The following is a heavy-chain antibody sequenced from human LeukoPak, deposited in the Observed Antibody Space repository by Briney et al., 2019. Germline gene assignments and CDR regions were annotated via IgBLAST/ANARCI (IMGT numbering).Heavy chain of an antibody. V-gene: IGHV3-11*05. CDR2: ISSSSSYT. CDR3: ARAVTNYDILTGYYMDYFDY. CDR1: GFTFSDYY. J-gene: IGHJ4*02. D-gene: IGHD3-9*01. Sequence: PGGSLRSSCAASGFTFSDYYISWIRQAPGKGLEWVSYISSSSSYTNYADSVKGRFTISRDNAKNSLYLQMDSLRAEDTAVYYCARAVTNYDILTGYYMDYFDYWGQGTLVTVSS.